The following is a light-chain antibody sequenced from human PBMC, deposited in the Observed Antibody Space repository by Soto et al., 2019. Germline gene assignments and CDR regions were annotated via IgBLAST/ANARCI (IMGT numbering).Light chain of an antibody. J-gene: IGLJ1*01. CDR2: DYT. Sequence: QSVLTQPPSVSAAPGQKVTISCSGSSSNIGGNSVSWYQQLPGTAPKLLIYDYTKPPSGIPDRFSGSKSGTSATLGITGFQTGDEADYYCGSWDSSLSAYVFGTGTKVTVL. CDR1: SSNIGGNS. CDR3: GSWDSSLSAYV. V-gene: IGLV1-51*01.